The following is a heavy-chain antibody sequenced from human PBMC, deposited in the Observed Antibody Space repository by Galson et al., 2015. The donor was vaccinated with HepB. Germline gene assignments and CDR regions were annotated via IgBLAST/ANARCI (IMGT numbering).Heavy chain of an antibody. CDR1: GGSISSYY. CDR3: SRASGNYYNDNNWFDP. D-gene: IGHD3-10*01. CDR2: IYYSGST. Sequence: SETLSLTCTVSGGSISSYYWSWIRQPPGKGLEWIGYIYYSGSTNYNPSLKSRVTISVDTSKNQFSLNLSSVTAADTAVYYCSRASGNYYNDNNWFDPWGQGTLVTVSS. V-gene: IGHV4-59*08. J-gene: IGHJ5*02.